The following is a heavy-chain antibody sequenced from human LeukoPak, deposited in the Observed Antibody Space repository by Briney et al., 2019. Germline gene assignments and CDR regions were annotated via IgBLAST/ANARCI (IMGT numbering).Heavy chain of an antibody. Sequence: GGSLRLSCAASGFTFSSYGMHWVRQAPGKGLEWVAVISYDGSNKYYADSVKGRFTISRDNSKNTLYLQMNSLRAEDTAVYYCARDGVEFYNWFDPWGQGTLVTVSS. CDR3: ARDGVEFYNWFDP. CDR1: GFTFSSYG. V-gene: IGHV3-30*03. J-gene: IGHJ5*02. CDR2: ISYDGSNK. D-gene: IGHD2-21*01.